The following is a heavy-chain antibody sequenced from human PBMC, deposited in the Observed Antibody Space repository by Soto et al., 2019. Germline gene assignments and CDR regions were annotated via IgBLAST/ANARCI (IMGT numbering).Heavy chain of an antibody. J-gene: IGHJ4*02. CDR3: ARIVAVPVAKIDY. CDR2: VYYTGST. Sequence: SETLSLTCSVSGGSISGSYWSWIRQSPGKGLEWLGYVYYTGSTNYSPSLRSRVSISVDTSKNEFSLRLSSVTAADTAVYFCARIVAVPVAKIDYWARELRSPSPQ. D-gene: IGHD2-15*01. CDR1: GGSISGSY. V-gene: IGHV4-59*01.